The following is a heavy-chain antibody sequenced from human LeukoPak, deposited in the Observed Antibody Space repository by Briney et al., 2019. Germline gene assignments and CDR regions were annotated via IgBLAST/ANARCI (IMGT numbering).Heavy chain of an antibody. V-gene: IGHV4-34*01. J-gene: IGHJ6*02. CDR1: GGSFSGYY. Sequence: PSETLSLTCAVYGGSFSGYYWSWIRQPPGKGLEWIGEINHSGSTNYNPSLKSRVTISVDTSKNQFSLKLSSVTAADTAVYYCARAAYYDFWSGYPHYGMDVWGQGTTVTVSS. CDR3: ARAAYYDFWSGYPHYGMDV. CDR2: INHSGST. D-gene: IGHD3-3*01.